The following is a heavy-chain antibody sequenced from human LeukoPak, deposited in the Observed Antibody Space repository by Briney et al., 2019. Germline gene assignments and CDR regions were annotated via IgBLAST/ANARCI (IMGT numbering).Heavy chain of an antibody. V-gene: IGHV3-33*01. J-gene: IGHJ3*02. Sequence: GRSLRLSCAASGFTFSSYGMHWVRQAPGKGLEWVAVIWYDGSNKYYADSVKGRFTISRDNSKNTLYLQMNSLRAEDTAVYYAACRSGYRNDAFDIWGQGTMVTVSS. D-gene: IGHD3-22*01. CDR3: ACRSGYRNDAFDI. CDR2: IWYDGSNK. CDR1: GFTFSSYG.